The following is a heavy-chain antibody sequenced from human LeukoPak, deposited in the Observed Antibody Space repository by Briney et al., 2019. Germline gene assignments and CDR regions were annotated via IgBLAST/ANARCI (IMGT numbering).Heavy chain of an antibody. Sequence: KAGGSLRLSCAASGFTFSSYSFNWVRQAPGKGLEWVSSITTTSSYIWYANSVRGRFTISRDNAQNSLYLQMSSLRVEGTAVYYCVRELCGSGNVYYFDHWGQGTLVTVSS. D-gene: IGHD6-19*01. CDR2: ITTTSSYI. CDR3: VRELCGSGNVYYFDH. J-gene: IGHJ4*02. CDR1: GFTFSSYS. V-gene: IGHV3-21*01.